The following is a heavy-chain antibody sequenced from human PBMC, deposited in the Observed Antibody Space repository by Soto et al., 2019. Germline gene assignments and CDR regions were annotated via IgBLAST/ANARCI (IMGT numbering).Heavy chain of an antibody. CDR2: IWFDGSKE. D-gene: IGHD5-12*01. J-gene: IGHJ6*03. V-gene: IGHV3-33*06. CDR3: AKDSAYIVTDYMDV. CDR1: GFTFSSYG. Sequence: QVQLVESGGGVVQPGRSLRLSCAASGFTFSSYGMHWVRQAPGKGLEWVAVIWFDGSKEYYADSVKGRFTISRDNSKNTLYLQMNSLRAEDTAVYYCAKDSAYIVTDYMDVWGKGTTVTVSS.